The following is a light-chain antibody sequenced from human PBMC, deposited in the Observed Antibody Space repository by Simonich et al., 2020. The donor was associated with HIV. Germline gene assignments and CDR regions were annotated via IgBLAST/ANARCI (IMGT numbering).Light chain of an antibody. CDR3: LQSIQLPRT. J-gene: IGKJ3*01. V-gene: IGKV2D-29*02. CDR1: QSLLHRNGKTY. CDR2: EVS. Sequence: DIVMTQSPLSLPVTPGQPASISCKSSQSLLHRNGKTYLYWYLQKPGQSPQILIYEVSNRFSEVPDRFSGSGSGTDFTLKISRVEAEDVGVYYCLQSIQLPRTLGPGTTVDIK.